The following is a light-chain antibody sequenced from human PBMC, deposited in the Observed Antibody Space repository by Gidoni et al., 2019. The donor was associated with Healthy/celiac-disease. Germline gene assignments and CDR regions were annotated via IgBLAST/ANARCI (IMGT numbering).Light chain of an antibody. V-gene: IGLV3-10*01. J-gene: IGLJ3*02. CDR1: ALPKKY. CDR3: YSTDSSGNHRV. CDR2: EDS. Sequence: SSELTQPPSVSVSPGQTARITCSGDALPKKYAYWYQQKSGQAPVLVIYEDSKRPSWIPERFSGSSSGTMATLTISGAQVEDEADYYCYSTDSSGNHRVFGGGTKLTVL.